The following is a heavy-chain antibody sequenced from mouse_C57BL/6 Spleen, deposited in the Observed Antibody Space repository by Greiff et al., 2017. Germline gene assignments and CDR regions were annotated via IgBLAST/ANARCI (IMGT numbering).Heavy chain of an antibody. V-gene: IGHV5-4*01. CDR2: ISDGGSYT. D-gene: IGHD1-1*01. Sequence: EVNVVESGGGLVKPGGSLKLSCAASGFTFSSYAMSWVRQTPEKRLEWVATISDGGSYTYYPDNVKGRFTISRDNAKNNLYLQMSHLKSEDTAMYYCARDRDYYGSSYPFAYWGQGTLVTVSA. CDR1: GFTFSSYA. J-gene: IGHJ3*01. CDR3: ARDRDYYGSSYPFAY.